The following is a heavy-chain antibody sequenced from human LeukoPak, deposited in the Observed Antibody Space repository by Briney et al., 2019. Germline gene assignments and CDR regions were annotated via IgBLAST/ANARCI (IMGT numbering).Heavy chain of an antibody. CDR2: ISTSRDYI. CDR3: VRDSRPFEWGFN. V-gene: IGHV3-21*01. D-gene: IGHD3-3*01. CDR1: GLNFMTYS. Sequence: GGSLRLSCASSGLNFMTYSMNWVRQAPGKGLEWISSISTSRDYIYYADSVKGRFTISRDNAKNSLFLQMNSLRVEDTAVYFCVRDSRPFEWGFNWGQGTLVTVSS. J-gene: IGHJ4*02.